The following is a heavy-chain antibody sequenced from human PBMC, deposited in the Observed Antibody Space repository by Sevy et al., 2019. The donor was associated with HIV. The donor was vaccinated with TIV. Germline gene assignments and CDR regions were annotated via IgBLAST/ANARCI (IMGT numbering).Heavy chain of an antibody. V-gene: IGHV3-49*03. CDR2: IRSKAYGGTT. D-gene: IGHD3-10*01. CDR3: TREVVGVSNYFDY. J-gene: IGHJ4*02. Sequence: GGSLRLSCTASGFTFGDYAMSWFRQAPGKGLEWVGFIRSKAYGGTTEYAASVKGRFTISRDDSKSIAYLQMNSLKTEVTAVYYCTREVVGVSNYFDYWGQGTLVTVSS. CDR1: GFTFGDYA.